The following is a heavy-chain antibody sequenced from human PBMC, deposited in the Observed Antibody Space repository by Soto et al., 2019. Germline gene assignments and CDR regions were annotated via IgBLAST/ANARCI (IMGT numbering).Heavy chain of an antibody. CDR3: ARMEVRGVITMGSNWFDP. Sequence: QVTLKESGPVLVKPTETLTLTCTVSGFSLSNARMGVSWISQPPGKALEWLAHIFSNDEKSYSTSLKSRLTIPNDTSKSQVVLTMTNIDPVDTATYYCARMEVRGVITMGSNWFDPWGQGTLVTVSS. J-gene: IGHJ5*02. CDR1: GFSLSNARMG. D-gene: IGHD3-10*01. V-gene: IGHV2-26*01. CDR2: IFSNDEK.